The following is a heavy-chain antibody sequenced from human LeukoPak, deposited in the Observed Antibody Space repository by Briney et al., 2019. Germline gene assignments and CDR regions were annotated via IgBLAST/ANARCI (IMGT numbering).Heavy chain of an antibody. CDR3: VKGGPYSGAWYLFDY. D-gene: IGHD6-19*01. J-gene: IGHJ4*02. Sequence: GGSLRLSCSASGFTFTTYSMYWVRRAPGKGLEYVSAVSSHWLSTYYADTVEGRFTISRDNSKNTLHLQMSSLRHDDTAVYYCVKGGPYSGAWYLFDYWGQGTLVTVSS. CDR1: GFTFTTYS. V-gene: IGHV3-64D*09. CDR2: VSSHWLST.